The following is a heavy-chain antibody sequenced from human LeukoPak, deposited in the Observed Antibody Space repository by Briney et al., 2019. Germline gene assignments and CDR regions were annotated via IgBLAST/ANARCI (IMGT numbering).Heavy chain of an antibody. CDR3: TRPDGDGYKRYYYYFMDV. Sequence: HPGGSLRLSCAASGFTLSGSAMHWVRQASGKGLEWVGRIRSKANSYATAYAASVQGRFTISRDDSKNTAYLQMNSLKTEDTAVYYCTRPDGDGYKRYYYYFMDVWGKGTTVTVSS. V-gene: IGHV3-73*01. J-gene: IGHJ6*03. CDR2: IRSKANSYAT. D-gene: IGHD5-24*01. CDR1: GFTLSGSA.